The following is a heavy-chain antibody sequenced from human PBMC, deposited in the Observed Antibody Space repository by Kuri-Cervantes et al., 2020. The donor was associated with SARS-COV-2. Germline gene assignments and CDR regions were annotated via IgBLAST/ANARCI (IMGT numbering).Heavy chain of an antibody. J-gene: IGHJ2*01. CDR1: GVSLSSNSYY. Sequence: GSLRLSCTVSGVSLSSNSYYWGWIRQPPGKGLEWIGSIYYSGSTYYNPSLKSRLTMSVDTSKNQFSLNLKSVTAADTAIYYCAMSSDWNPLWYFDLWGRGTLVTVSS. CDR2: IYYSGST. CDR3: AMSSDWNPLWYFDL. D-gene: IGHD2-21*01. V-gene: IGHV4-39*01.